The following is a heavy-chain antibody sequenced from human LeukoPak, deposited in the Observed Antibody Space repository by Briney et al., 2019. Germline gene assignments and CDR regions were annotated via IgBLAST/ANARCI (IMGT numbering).Heavy chain of an antibody. D-gene: IGHD3-3*01. V-gene: IGHV3-43D*03. Sequence: GGSLRLSCAASGFTFDDYAMHWVRQAPGKGLEWVSLISWDGGSTYYADSVKGRFTISRDNSKNTLYLQMNSLRAEDTAVYYCARDFLGDYDFWSGCYEGGYFDYWGQGTLVTVSS. J-gene: IGHJ4*02. CDR2: ISWDGGST. CDR1: GFTFDDYA. CDR3: ARDFLGDYDFWSGCYEGGYFDY.